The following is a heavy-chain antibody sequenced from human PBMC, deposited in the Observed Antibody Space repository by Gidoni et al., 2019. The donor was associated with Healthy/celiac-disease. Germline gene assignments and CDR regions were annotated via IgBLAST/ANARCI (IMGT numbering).Heavy chain of an antibody. Sequence: QVQLVESGGGVVQPGRSLRLSCAASGFTFSSYGMHWVRQAPGKGLEWVAVISYDGSNKYYADSVKGRFTISRDNSKNTLYLQMNSLRAEDTAVYYCAKAEQQLVVPTRWFDYWGQGTLVTVSS. V-gene: IGHV3-30*18. D-gene: IGHD6-13*01. J-gene: IGHJ4*02. CDR3: AKAEQQLVVPTRWFDY. CDR2: ISYDGSNK. CDR1: GFTFSSYG.